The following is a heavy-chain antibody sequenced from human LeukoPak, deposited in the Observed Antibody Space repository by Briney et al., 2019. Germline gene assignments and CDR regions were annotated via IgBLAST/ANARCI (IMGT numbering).Heavy chain of an antibody. J-gene: IGHJ4*02. CDR2: IRYDGSNK. CDR1: GFTFSSYG. V-gene: IGHV3-30*02. D-gene: IGHD3-3*01. Sequence: GSLRLSCAASGFTFSSYGMHWVRQAPGKGLEWVAFIRYDGSNKYYVDSVMGRFTISRDNSKNTLHLQMNSLRAEDTAVYYCARDRSGMTIFGVVLSGYFDYWGQGTLVTVSS. CDR3: ARDRSGMTIFGVVLSGYFDY.